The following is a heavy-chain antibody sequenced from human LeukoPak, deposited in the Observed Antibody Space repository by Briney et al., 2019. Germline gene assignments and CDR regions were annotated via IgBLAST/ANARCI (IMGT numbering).Heavy chain of an antibody. CDR1: GFTFSSYS. D-gene: IGHD2-2*01. Sequence: GGSLRLSCAASGFTFSSYSMNWVRQAPGKGLEWVSYISSSGSTIYYADSVKGRFTISRDNAKNSLYLQMNSLRAEDTAVYYCARDCSGTSCYVPFDYWGQGTLVTVSS. CDR2: ISSSGSTI. V-gene: IGHV3-48*04. CDR3: ARDCSGTSCYVPFDY. J-gene: IGHJ4*02.